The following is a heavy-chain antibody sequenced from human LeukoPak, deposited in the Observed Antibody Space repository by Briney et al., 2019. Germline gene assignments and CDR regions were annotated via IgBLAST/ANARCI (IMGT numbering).Heavy chain of an antibody. CDR3: ARDRYYYDSSGYELGYYFDY. CDR2: IYYSGST. V-gene: IGHV4-59*01. D-gene: IGHD3-22*01. Sequence: PSETLSLTCTVSGGSISSYYWSWIRQPPGKGLEGIGYIYYSGSTNYNPSLKSRVTISVDTSKNQFSLKLSSVTAADTAVYYCARDRYYYDSSGYELGYYFDYWGQGTLVTVSS. J-gene: IGHJ4*02. CDR1: GGSISSYY.